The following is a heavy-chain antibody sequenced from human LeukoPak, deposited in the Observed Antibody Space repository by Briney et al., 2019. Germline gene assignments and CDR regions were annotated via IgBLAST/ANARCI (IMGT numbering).Heavy chain of an antibody. J-gene: IGHJ4*02. D-gene: IGHD3-10*01. CDR1: GYTFTSYD. CDR2: MNPNSGNI. Sequence: ASVKVSCKASGYTFTSYDINWVRQATGQGLEWMGWMNPNSGNIGYAQKFQGRVTMTRNTSISTAYMELSSLRSEDTAVYYCARDAYYYGSGSYYNPFFDYWGQGTLVTVSS. V-gene: IGHV1-8*01. CDR3: ARDAYYYGSGSYYNPFFDY.